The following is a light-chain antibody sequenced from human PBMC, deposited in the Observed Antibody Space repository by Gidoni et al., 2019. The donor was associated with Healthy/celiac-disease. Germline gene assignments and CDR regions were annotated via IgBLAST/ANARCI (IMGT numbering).Light chain of an antibody. CDR3: QQLNSYPT. CDR2: AAS. V-gene: IGKV1-9*01. J-gene: IGKJ3*01. CDR1: QGISSY. Sequence: DPVTITCRASQGISSYLAWYQQKPGKAPTLPIYAASTLQSGVPSRFSGSGSGTEFTLTISSLQPEDFATYYCQQLNSYPTFGPGTKVDIK.